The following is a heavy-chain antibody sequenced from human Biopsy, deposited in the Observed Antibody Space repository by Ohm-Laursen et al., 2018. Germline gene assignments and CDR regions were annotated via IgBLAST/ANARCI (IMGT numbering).Heavy chain of an antibody. CDR3: ATKLTGYFHH. V-gene: IGHV1-69*06. D-gene: IGHD3-9*01. Sequence: VASVKVSCKVPGGTFSNYGANWVRQAPGQGLEWLGGNIPILGTGNYAQKFQDRVTVAADTSTSTATMELRSLRSDDTAVYYCATKLTGYFHHWGQGTLVIVSS. CDR1: GGTFSNYG. J-gene: IGHJ1*01. CDR2: NIPILGTG.